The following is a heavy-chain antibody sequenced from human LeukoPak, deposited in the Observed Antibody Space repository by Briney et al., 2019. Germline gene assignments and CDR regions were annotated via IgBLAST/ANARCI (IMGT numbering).Heavy chain of an antibody. CDR2: IYYSGST. CDR3: ARGQDIVVVPPAIYYYYYMDV. V-gene: IGHV4-39*07. Sequence: PSETLSLTCTVSGGSISSSSYYWGWIRQPPGKGLEWIGSIYYSGSTYYNPSLKSRVTISVDTSKNQFSLKLSSVTAADTAVYYCARGQDIVVVPPAIYYYYYMDVWGKGTTVTVSS. D-gene: IGHD2-2*01. J-gene: IGHJ6*03. CDR1: GGSISSSSYY.